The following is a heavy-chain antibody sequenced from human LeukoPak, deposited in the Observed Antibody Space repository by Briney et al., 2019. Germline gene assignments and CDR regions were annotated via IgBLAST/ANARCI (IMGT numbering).Heavy chain of an antibody. CDR2: IYSIGRT. V-gene: IGHV3-53*01. Sequence: GGALRLSCAASGFTVSRNYMCWGRDTLGEGVECGSVIYSIGRTYYAGSVNGRFTIYRDSAMTALYLQMNSRRAEDTAVYFSARGPLSGCSGGRCYSFFDYWGQGTLVTVSS. J-gene: IGHJ4*02. CDR3: ARGPLSGCSGGRCYSFFDY. CDR1: GFTVSRNY. D-gene: IGHD2-15*01.